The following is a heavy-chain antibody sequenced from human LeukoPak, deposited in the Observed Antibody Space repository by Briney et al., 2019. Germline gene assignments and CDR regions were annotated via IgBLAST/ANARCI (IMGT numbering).Heavy chain of an antibody. V-gene: IGHV3-53*01. D-gene: IGHD1-26*01. CDR2: IYSGGST. CDR1: GFTVSSNY. CDR3: AKGNPGIVGARDPFDI. Sequence: PGGSLRLSCAASGFTVSSNYMSWVRQAPGKGLERVSVIYSGGSTYYADSVKGRFTISRDNSKNTLYPQMNSLRAEDTAVYYCAKGNPGIVGARDPFDIRGQGTMVTVSS. J-gene: IGHJ3*02.